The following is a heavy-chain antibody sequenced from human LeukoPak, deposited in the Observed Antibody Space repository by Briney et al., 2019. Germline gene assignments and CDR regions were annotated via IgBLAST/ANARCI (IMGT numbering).Heavy chain of an antibody. D-gene: IGHD1-14*01. Sequence: GGSLRLSCAASGFTFSSYAMSWVRQAPGKGLEWVSATSGSGGSTYYADSVKGRFTISRDNSKNTLYLQMNSLRAEDAAVYYCAKDRSSIEPSDYWGQGTLVTVSS. CDR2: TSGSGGST. V-gene: IGHV3-23*01. J-gene: IGHJ4*02. CDR3: AKDRSSIEPSDY. CDR1: GFTFSSYA.